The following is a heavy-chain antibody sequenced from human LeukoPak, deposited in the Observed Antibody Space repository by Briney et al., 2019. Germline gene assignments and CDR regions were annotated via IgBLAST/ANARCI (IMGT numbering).Heavy chain of an antibody. D-gene: IGHD6-19*01. V-gene: IGHV3-30*02. CDR3: ARRSGIAVAGAFDY. Sequence: GGSLRLSCAASGFTFSSYGMHWVRQAPGKGLEWVAFIRYDGSNKYYADSVKGRFTISRDNSKNTLYLQMNSLRAEDTAVYYCARRSGIAVAGAFDYWGQGTLVTVSS. J-gene: IGHJ4*02. CDR2: IRYDGSNK. CDR1: GFTFSSYG.